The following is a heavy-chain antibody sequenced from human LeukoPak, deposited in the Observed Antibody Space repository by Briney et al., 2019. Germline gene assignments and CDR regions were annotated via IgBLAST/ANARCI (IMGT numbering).Heavy chain of an antibody. D-gene: IGHD3-22*01. J-gene: IGHJ3*02. V-gene: IGHV4-59*08. CDR2: IYYSGST. Sequence: SETLSLTCAVSGGSISSYYWSWIRQPPGKGLEWIGYIYYSGSTNYNPSLKSRVTISVDTSKNQFSLKLSSVTAADTAVYYCARLGYDSSGYPDAFDIWGQGTMVTVSS. CDR1: GGSISSYY. CDR3: ARLGYDSSGYPDAFDI.